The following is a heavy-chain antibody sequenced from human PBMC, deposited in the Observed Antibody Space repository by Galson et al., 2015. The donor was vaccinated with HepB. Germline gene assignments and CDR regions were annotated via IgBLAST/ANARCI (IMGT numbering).Heavy chain of an antibody. D-gene: IGHD6-19*01. Sequence: SLRLSCAASGFTFSNCALHWVRQAPGKGLEWLTLISKTGSPHYAESVRGRFYVSRDDSRNTVYLQMNSLRAEDTAVYYCASGPTRYTGWYRGLPKFFQNWGQGTLVSASS. V-gene: IGHV3-30*04. CDR1: GFTFSNCA. CDR2: ISKTGSP. CDR3: ASGPTRYTGWYRGLPKFFQN. J-gene: IGHJ1*01.